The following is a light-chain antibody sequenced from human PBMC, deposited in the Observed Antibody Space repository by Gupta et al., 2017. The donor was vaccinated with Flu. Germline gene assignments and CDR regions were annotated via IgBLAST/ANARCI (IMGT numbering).Light chain of an antibody. V-gene: IGLV6-57*03. Sequence: FMLTQPHSVSESPGKTVTISCTRSSGSIASYYVQWYQQRPGSAPTTVIYEDNQRPSGGPDRFSGSIDSSSNSASLIISGLKTEDEADYYCQSCDSSNHVVFGGGTKLTVL. CDR2: EDN. J-gene: IGLJ2*01. CDR1: SGSIASYY. CDR3: QSCDSSNHVV.